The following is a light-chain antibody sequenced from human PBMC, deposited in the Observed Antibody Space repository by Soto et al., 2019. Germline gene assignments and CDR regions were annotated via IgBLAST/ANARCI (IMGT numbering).Light chain of an antibody. CDR1: SSDVGSYNL. CDR3: CSYAGSSTL. V-gene: IGLV2-23*02. J-gene: IGLJ2*01. CDR2: EVS. Sequence: ALTQPASVSGSPGQSITISCTGTSSDVGSYNLVSWYQQHPGKAPKLMIYEVSKRPSGVSNRFSGSKSGNTASLTISGLQAEDEADYYCCSYAGSSTLFGGGTKVTVL.